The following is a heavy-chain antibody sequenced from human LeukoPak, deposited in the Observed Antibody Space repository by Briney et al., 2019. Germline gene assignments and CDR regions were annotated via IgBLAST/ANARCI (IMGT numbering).Heavy chain of an antibody. CDR2: IWYDGSNK. J-gene: IGHJ4*02. Sequence: GRSLRLSCAASGFTFSSYGMHWVRQAPGKGLEWVAVIWYDGSNKYYADSVKGRFTISRDNSKNTLYLQMNSLRAEDTAVYYCARDRERWLVMDFDYWGQGTLVTVSS. V-gene: IGHV3-33*01. D-gene: IGHD6-19*01. CDR1: GFTFSSYG. CDR3: ARDRERWLVMDFDY.